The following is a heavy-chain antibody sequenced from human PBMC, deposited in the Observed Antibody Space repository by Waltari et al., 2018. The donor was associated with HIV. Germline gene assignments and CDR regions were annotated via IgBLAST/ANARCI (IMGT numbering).Heavy chain of an antibody. D-gene: IGHD3-22*01. CDR3: ARVGYYDSSGYRGSHFDY. V-gene: IGHV4-34*01. CDR2: INHSGST. Sequence: VQLQQWGAGLLKPSATLSLTCAVYGGSFSGYYWSWSSQPPAKGLEWIGEINHSGSTNYNPSLKSRVTISVDTSKYQFSLKLSSVTAADTAVYYCARVGYYDSSGYRGSHFDYWGQGTLVTVSS. J-gene: IGHJ4*02. CDR1: GGSFSGYY.